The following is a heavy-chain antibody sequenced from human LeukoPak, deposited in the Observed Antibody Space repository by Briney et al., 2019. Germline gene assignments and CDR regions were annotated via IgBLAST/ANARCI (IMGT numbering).Heavy chain of an antibody. D-gene: IGHD3-3*01. J-gene: IGHJ5*02. CDR1: GGPISSYY. Sequence: PSETLSLTCTVSGGPISSYYWSWIRQPPGKGLEWIGYIYYSGSTNYNPSLKSRVTISVDTSKNQFSLKLSSVTAADTAVYYCARLGSSYYDFWSGYYTTGWFDPWGQGTLVTVSS. CDR3: ARLGSSYYDFWSGYYTTGWFDP. V-gene: IGHV4-59*08. CDR2: IYYSGST.